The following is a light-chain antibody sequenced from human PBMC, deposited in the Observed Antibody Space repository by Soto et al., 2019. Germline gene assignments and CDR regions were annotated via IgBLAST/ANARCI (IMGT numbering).Light chain of an antibody. CDR2: GAS. CDR1: QSVGGD. V-gene: IGKV3-15*01. Sequence: ERVMTQSPATRSVSPGERATLSCRASQSVGGDLAWYQQKPGQAPRLLIYGASSRAPGIPDRFSGSGSGTEFTLTISSLQSEDSAVYYCQQYENWPQLTFGGGTKVDIK. J-gene: IGKJ4*01. CDR3: QQYENWPQLT.